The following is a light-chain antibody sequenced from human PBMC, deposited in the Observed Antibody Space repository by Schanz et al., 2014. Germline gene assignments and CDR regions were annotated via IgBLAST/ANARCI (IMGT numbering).Light chain of an antibody. CDR1: ATDIGGTYL. V-gene: IGLV2-14*02. Sequence: QSALTQPASVSASPGQSITISCTGTATDIGGTYLVSWYQQNPGEAPKLLILGDNHRPSGVSNRFSGSKSANTASLTISGLLAEDEADYYCSSYTSSSTLLFGGGTKLTVL. CDR2: GDN. J-gene: IGLJ2*01. CDR3: SSYTSSSTLL.